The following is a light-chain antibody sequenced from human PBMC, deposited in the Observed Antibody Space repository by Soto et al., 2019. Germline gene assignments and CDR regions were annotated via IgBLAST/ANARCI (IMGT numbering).Light chain of an antibody. CDR2: DAS. V-gene: IGKV3-20*01. CDR1: QSVGSSY. Sequence: EIVLTQSPGTLSLSPGERATLSCRASQSVGSSYLAWYQQRPGQAPRLLIYDASSRATGIPDRFSGSGSGTDFTLTISRLEPEDFAVYYCQQYGSSLYTFGGGTKVEIK. J-gene: IGKJ4*01. CDR3: QQYGSSLYT.